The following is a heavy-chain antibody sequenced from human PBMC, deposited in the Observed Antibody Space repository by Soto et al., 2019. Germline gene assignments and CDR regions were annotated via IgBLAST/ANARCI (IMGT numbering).Heavy chain of an antibody. J-gene: IGHJ6*02. V-gene: IGHV2-5*01. CDR1: GFSLSNSGVG. CDR2: IYWNDDK. CDR3: ALSDYGDYYYYGMDV. D-gene: IGHD4-17*01. Sequence: LTCTFSGFSLSNSGVGVGWIRQPPGKALEWLALIYWNDDKRYSPSLKSRLTITKDTSKNQVVLTMTNMDPVDTAIYYCALSDYGDYYYYGMDVWGQGTTVTVSS.